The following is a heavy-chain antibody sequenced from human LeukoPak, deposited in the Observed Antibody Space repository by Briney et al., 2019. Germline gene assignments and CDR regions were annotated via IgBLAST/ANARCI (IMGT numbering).Heavy chain of an antibody. CDR2: IYYSGST. J-gene: IGHJ4*02. CDR1: GGSIRSSYYY. Sequence: SETLSLTCTVSGGSIRSSYYYWGWIRQPPGKGLEWIGYIYYSGSTNYNPSLKSRVTISVDTSKNQFSLKLSSVTAADTAVYYCASTGGSSSWYFGYWGQGTLVTVSS. CDR3: ASTGGSSSWYFGY. V-gene: IGHV4-61*05. D-gene: IGHD6-13*01.